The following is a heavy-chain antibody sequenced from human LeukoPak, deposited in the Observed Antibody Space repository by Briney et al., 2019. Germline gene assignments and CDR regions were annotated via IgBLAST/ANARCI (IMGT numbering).Heavy chain of an antibody. Sequence: GASVKVPCKASGYTFTSYDINWVRQATGQGLEWMGWMNPNSGNTGYAQKFQGRVTLTRNTSTSTAYMELSSLRSEDTAVYYCAKSNGYGLIDIWGQGTMVTVSS. CDR3: AKSNGYGLIDI. J-gene: IGHJ3*02. D-gene: IGHD3-22*01. CDR1: GYTFTSYD. V-gene: IGHV1-8*03. CDR2: MNPNSGNT.